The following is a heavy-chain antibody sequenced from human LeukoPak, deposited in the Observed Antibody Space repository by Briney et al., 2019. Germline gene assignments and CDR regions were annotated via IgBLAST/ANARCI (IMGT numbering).Heavy chain of an antibody. CDR3: ARDFWSGSPD. D-gene: IGHD3-3*01. CDR2: ISSSGSNI. Sequence: TGGSLRLSCAASGFTFSDYYMSWIRQAPGKGLEWVSYISSSGSNIYYADSVKGRFTISRDNDKNSLYLQMNSLRVEDTAVYYCARDFWSGSPDWGQRTLVTVSS. CDR1: GFTFSDYY. V-gene: IGHV3-11*04. J-gene: IGHJ4*02.